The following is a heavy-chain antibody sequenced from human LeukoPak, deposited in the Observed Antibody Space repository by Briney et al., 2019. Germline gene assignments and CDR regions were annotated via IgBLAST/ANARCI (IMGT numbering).Heavy chain of an antibody. J-gene: IGHJ4*02. CDR2: IKQDGSEK. CDR3: AREYN. D-gene: IGHD1-1*01. CDR1: GFTFSNAW. V-gene: IGHV3-7*01. Sequence: QTGGSLRLSCAASGFTFSNAWMSWVRQAPGKGLEWVASIKQDGSEKYYVDSVKGRFTISRDNAKNSLFLQMNSLRVEDTAVYYCAREYNWGQGTLVTVAS.